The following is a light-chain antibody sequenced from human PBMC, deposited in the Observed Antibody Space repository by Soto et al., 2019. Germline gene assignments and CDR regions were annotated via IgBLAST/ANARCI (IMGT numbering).Light chain of an antibody. CDR1: KSNIGTNT. CDR3: AAWDDNLNGPV. V-gene: IGLV1-44*01. Sequence: QLVLTQPPSVSGTPGQKVTISCSGDKSNIGTNTVNWYQQLPGMAPKLVIYSNAQRPSGVPDRFSGSKSGTSASLAIRGLQSEDEAEYSCAAWDDNLNGPVFGGGTKLTVL. CDR2: SNA. J-gene: IGLJ3*02.